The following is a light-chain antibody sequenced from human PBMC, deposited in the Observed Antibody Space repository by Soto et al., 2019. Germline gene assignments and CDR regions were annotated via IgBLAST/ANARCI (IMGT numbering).Light chain of an antibody. CDR3: HSYDVSLSGPV. J-gene: IGLJ2*01. CDR1: SSNIGAGYD. Sequence: QPVLTQPPSLSGAPGQRVTISCTGSSSNIGAGYDVHWYQQLPGTAPRVLIYDNNSRPSGVPDRFSGSKSGTSASLAITVLQAEDEADYYCHSYDVSLSGPVFGGGTKLTVL. CDR2: DNN. V-gene: IGLV1-40*01.